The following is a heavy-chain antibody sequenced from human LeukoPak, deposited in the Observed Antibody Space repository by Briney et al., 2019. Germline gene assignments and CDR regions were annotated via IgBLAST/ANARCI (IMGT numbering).Heavy chain of an antibody. Sequence: GGSLRLSCAASGLTFSSYEMNWVRQAPGKGLEWVSYISSSGGTIYYADSVKGRFTISRDNAKNSLYLQMNSLRAEDTAVYYCARDDYYGSGSYRVGFDYWGQGTLVTVSS. J-gene: IGHJ4*02. CDR3: ARDDYYGSGSYRVGFDY. D-gene: IGHD3-10*01. CDR2: ISSSGGTI. V-gene: IGHV3-48*03. CDR1: GLTFSSYE.